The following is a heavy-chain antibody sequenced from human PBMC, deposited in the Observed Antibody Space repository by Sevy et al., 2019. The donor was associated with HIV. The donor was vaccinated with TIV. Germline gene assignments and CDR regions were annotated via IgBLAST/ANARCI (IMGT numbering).Heavy chain of an antibody. CDR1: GGSMNNFY. V-gene: IGHV4-59*01. J-gene: IGHJ4*02. Sequence: SETLSLTCSISGGSMNNFYWNWIRQPPGKGLEWIGYIYYNGNRDSKSSPKSRLTISIDTPKNQFSLRLTSLTAADTAVYYCARGGPNQQQLDYFDYWGRGTLVTVSS. CDR3: ARGGPNQQQLDYFDY. CDR2: IYYNGNR. D-gene: IGHD6-13*01.